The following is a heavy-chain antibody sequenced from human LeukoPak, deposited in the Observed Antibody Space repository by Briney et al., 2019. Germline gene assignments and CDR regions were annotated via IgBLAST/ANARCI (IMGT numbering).Heavy chain of an antibody. J-gene: IGHJ6*02. Sequence: SETLSLTCTVSGGSISIYYWSWIRQPRGKGLEWIGYMYYSGSTNYNPSLKSRVTISVATSKTPSSLKLSSVTAADTAVYYCARDLWSSSWYYYGTDVWGQGTTVTVSS. V-gene: IGHV4-59*13. CDR3: ARDLWSSSWYYYGTDV. CDR1: GGSISIYY. D-gene: IGHD6-13*01. CDR2: MYYSGST.